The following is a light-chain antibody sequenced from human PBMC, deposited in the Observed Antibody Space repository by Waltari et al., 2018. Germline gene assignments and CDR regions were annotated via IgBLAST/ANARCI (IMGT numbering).Light chain of an antibody. V-gene: IGKV4-1*01. CDR2: WAS. J-gene: IGKJ4*01. CDR1: QSVLYSSNNKNY. Sequence: DIVMTRSADSLAVSLGERATINCKSSQSVLYSSNNKNYLAWYQQKPGQPPKLLIYWASTRESGVPDRFTGSGSGTDFTLTISSLQAEDVAVYYCQQYYSIPLTFGGGTTVEIK. CDR3: QQYYSIPLT.